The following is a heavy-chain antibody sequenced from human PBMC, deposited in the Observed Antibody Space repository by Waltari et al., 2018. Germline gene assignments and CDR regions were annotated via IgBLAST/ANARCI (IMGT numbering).Heavy chain of an antibody. CDR2: IYWNDDK. V-gene: IGHV2-5*01. CDR3: AHSRGTSVVTDRPLDY. Sequence: QITLKESGPTLVRPTQTLTLTCTFSGFSLSANEVGVGWIRQTPGKALEWLALIYWNDDKHYSPSLRTRLTVTKDTSKNQVVLTMTNMDPVDTATYYCAHSRGTSVVTDRPLDYWGQGSLVTVSS. D-gene: IGHD2-21*02. CDR1: GFSLSANEVG. J-gene: IGHJ4*02.